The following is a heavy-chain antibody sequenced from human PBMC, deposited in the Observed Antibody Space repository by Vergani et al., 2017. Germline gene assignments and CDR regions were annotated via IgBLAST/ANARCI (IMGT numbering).Heavy chain of an antibody. V-gene: IGHV3-21*01. CDR2: ISSSSSYI. D-gene: IGHD6-13*01. CDR3: ARDGHKQQLANWFDP. J-gene: IGHJ5*02. CDR1: GFTFSSYS. Sequence: VQLVESGGGLVKPGGSLRLSCAASGFTFSSYSMNWVRQAPGKGLEWVSSISSSSSYIYYADSVKGRFTISRDNAKNTLYLQMNSLRAEDTAVYYCARDGHKQQLANWFDPWSQGTLVTVSS.